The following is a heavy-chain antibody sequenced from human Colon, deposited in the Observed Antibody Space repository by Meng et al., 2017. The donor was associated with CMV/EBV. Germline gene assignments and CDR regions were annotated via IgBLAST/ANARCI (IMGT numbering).Heavy chain of an antibody. D-gene: IGHD3-22*01. CDR2: INNDGGGT. CDR3: ATWLMSAFEI. V-gene: IGHV3-74*01. Sequence: GGSLRLSCVASGFTFSYFWIHWVRQAPGKGLVWVSRINNDGGGTIYADAVKGRFTISRDNAKNTRYRQMNSLRPEDTAMYYCATWLMSAFEIWGQGTMVTVSS. CDR1: GFTFSYFW. J-gene: IGHJ3*02.